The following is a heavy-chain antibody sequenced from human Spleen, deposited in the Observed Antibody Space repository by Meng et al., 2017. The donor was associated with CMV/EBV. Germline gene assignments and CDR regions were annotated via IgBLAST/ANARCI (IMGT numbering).Heavy chain of an antibody. CDR1: GFTFSSFA. CDR3: AKRYSVGGAGGFFDC. J-gene: IGHJ4*02. CDR2: ITGSGGDT. Sequence: GGSLRLSCAASGFTFSSFAMSWVRQAPGKGLERVSSITGSGGDTHYAGSVQGRFTISRDKSKNTLYLQMNSLRTEDTAIYYCAKRYSVGGAGGFFDCWGQGALVTVSS. V-gene: IGHV3-23*01. D-gene: IGHD3-10*01.